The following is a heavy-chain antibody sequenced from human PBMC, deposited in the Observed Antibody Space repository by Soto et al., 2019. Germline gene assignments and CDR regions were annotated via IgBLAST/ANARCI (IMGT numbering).Heavy chain of an antibody. CDR1: GYTFTGYY. CDR2: INPNSGGT. CDR3: AREGVGDTAMVRATYYYYGMDV. Sequence: ASVKVSCKASGYTFTGYYMHWVRQAPGRGLEWMGWINPNSGGTNYAQKFQGWVTMARDTSISTAYMELSRLRSDDTAVYYCAREGVGDTAMVRATYYYYGMDVWGQGATVTVSS. D-gene: IGHD5-18*01. V-gene: IGHV1-2*04. J-gene: IGHJ6*02.